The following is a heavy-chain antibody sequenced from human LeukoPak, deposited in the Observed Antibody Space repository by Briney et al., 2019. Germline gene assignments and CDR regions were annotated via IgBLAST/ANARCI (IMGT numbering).Heavy chain of an antibody. D-gene: IGHD3-3*01. V-gene: IGHV3-30-3*01. CDR3: AKGAVSYYDFWSGYT. CDR1: GFTFSSYD. J-gene: IGHJ5*02. CDR2: ISYDGSNK. Sequence: PGGSLRLSCAASGFTFSSYDMHWVRQAPGKGLGWVAVISYDGSNKYYADSVKGRFTISRDNSKNTLYLQMNSLRAEDTAVYYCAKGAVSYYDFWSGYTWGQGTLVTVSS.